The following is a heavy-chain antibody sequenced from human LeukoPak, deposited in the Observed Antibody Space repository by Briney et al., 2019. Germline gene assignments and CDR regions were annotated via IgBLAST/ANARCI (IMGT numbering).Heavy chain of an antibody. V-gene: IGHV4-34*01. CDR1: GGSFSGYY. D-gene: IGHD4-17*01. CDR2: ISHSGST. Sequence: SETLSLTCAVYGGSFSGYYWSWIRQPPGKGLEWIGEISHSGSTNYNPSLKSRVTISVDTSKNQFSLKLSSVTAADTAVYYCARAGGVTTSFYYYYYGMDVWGQGTTVTVSS. J-gene: IGHJ6*02. CDR3: ARAGGVTTSFYYYYYGMDV.